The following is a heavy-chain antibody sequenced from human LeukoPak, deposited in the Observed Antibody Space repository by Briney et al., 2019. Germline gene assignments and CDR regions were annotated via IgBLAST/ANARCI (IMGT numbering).Heavy chain of an antibody. CDR2: INPNSGGT. CDR3: ARDQLVVPAAIPGY. V-gene: IGHV1-2*02. CDR1: GYTFTGYY. Sequence: ASVKVSCKASGYTFTGYYMHWVRQAPGQGLEWMGWINPNSGGTNYAQKLQGRVTMTTDTSTSTAYMELRSLRSDDTAVYYCARDQLVVPAAIPGYWGQGTLVTVSS. J-gene: IGHJ4*02. D-gene: IGHD2-2*01.